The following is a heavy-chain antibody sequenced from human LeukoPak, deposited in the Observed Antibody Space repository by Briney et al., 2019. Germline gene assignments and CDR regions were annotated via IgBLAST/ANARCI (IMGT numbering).Heavy chain of an antibody. CDR1: GFTLSNYD. Sequence: PGGSLRLSCAASGFTLSNYDMNWVRQAPGKGLEWVSSISTSSRYIYYKDSVRGRFAISRDDAKNSLYLEMNSLRAEDTAVYYCARADCSSSTCYLRRSWFDPWGQGTLVTVPS. D-gene: IGHD2-2*01. J-gene: IGHJ5*02. CDR2: ISTSSRYI. CDR3: ARADCSSSTCYLRRSWFDP. V-gene: IGHV3-21*01.